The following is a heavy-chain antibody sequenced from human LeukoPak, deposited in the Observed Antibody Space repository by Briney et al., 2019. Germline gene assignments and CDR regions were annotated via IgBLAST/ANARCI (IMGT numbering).Heavy chain of an antibody. CDR3: ARDVVAAFYYYYGMDV. D-gene: IGHD2-15*01. J-gene: IGHJ6*02. V-gene: IGHV3-21*01. CDR2: ISSSSSYI. CDR1: GFTFSSYS. Sequence: GGSLRLSCAASGFTFSSYSMNWVRQAPGKGLEWDSSISSSSSYIYYADSVKGRFTISRDNAKNSLYLQMNSLRAEDTAVYYCARDVVAAFYYYYGMDVWGQGTTVTVSS.